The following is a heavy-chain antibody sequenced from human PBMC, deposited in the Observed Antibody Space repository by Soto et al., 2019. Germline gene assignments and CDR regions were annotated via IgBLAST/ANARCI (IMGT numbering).Heavy chain of an antibody. Sequence: PAGSLTLSCVASGFDFKSYEMNWVRQAPGKGLEWVSNIRANDESIYYADSVKGRVSVSRDNSKNSLYLQMNSLRTEDTALYYCAKDYGDTYFDYWGQGTLVTVSS. D-gene: IGHD4-17*01. CDR1: GFDFKSYE. CDR3: AKDYGDTYFDY. J-gene: IGHJ4*02. CDR2: IRANDESI. V-gene: IGHV3-43*02.